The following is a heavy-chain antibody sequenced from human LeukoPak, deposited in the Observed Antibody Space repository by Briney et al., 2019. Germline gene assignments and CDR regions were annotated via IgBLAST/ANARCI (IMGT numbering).Heavy chain of an antibody. V-gene: IGHV1-18*01. Sequence: EASVKVSCKASGYTFTSYGISWVRQAPGQGLEWMGWISAYNGNTNYAQKLQGRVTMTTDTSTSTAYTELRSLRSDDTAVYYCARTRDTAMVDYGDYWGQGTLVTVSS. CDR1: GYTFTSYG. D-gene: IGHD5-18*01. CDR3: ARTRDTAMVDYGDY. J-gene: IGHJ4*02. CDR2: ISAYNGNT.